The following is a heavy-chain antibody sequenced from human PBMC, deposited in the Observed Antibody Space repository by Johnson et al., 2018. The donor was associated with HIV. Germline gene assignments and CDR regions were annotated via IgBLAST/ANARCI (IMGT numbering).Heavy chain of an antibody. Sequence: VQLVESGGGLVKPGGSVRLSCAVSGFTFTDAWMSWVRQAPGKGLEWVGRIKRKTDGGTTDYAAPVKGRFSISRDDSKNTLYLQMNSLKTEDTAVYYCTTPRPNWGWNAFDIWGQGTMVTVSS. CDR3: TTPRPNWGWNAFDI. D-gene: IGHD7-27*01. CDR1: GFTFTDAW. CDR2: IKRKTDGGTT. V-gene: IGHV3-15*01. J-gene: IGHJ3*02.